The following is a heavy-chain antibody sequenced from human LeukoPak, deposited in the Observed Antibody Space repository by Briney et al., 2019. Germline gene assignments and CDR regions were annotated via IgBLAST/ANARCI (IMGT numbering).Heavy chain of an antibody. CDR1: GFTFSSYW. D-gene: IGHD3-22*01. Sequence: AGGSLRLSCAASGFTFSSYWMHWVRQAPGKGLVWVSRINSDGSSTSYADSVKGRFTISRDNAKNTLYLQMNSLRAEDTAVYYCVRDFISSRSGYYYDSSGYSDWGQGTLVTVSS. J-gene: IGHJ4*02. V-gene: IGHV3-74*01. CDR2: INSDGSST. CDR3: VRDFISSRSGYYYDSSGYSD.